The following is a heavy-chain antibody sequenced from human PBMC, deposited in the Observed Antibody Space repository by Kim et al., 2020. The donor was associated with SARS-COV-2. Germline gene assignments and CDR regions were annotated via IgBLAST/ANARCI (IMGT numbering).Heavy chain of an antibody. CDR1: EYTFTNSA. Sequence: ASVKVSCKASEYTFTNSAMLWVRQAPGQGLEWMGWISVVSGNPKYLQKLQGRVTITRYTSASTAYMELSSLRSEDTAVYYCARDGTTRSGGYYFDYWGQGALVNVAS. J-gene: IGHJ4*02. D-gene: IGHD1-1*01. CDR2: ISVVSGNP. CDR3: ARDGTTRSGGYYFDY. V-gene: IGHV1-3*01.